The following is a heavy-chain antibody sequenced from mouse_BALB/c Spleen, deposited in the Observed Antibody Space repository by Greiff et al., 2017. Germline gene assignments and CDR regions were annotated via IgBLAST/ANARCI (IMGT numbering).Heavy chain of an antibody. J-gene: IGHJ3*01. Sequence: EVQLKESGGDLVKPGGSLKLSCAASGFTFSSYGMSWVRQTPDKRLEWVATISSGGSYTYYPDSVKGRFTISRDNAKNTLYLQMSSLKSEDTAMYYCARHRNDYDSWFAYWGQGTLVTVSA. CDR1: GFTFSSYG. D-gene: IGHD2-4*01. CDR2: ISSGGSYT. V-gene: IGHV5-6*01. CDR3: ARHRNDYDSWFAY.